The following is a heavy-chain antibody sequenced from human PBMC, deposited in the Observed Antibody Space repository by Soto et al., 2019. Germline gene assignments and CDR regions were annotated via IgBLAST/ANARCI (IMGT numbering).Heavy chain of an antibody. CDR3: ARGRLGWIFDY. Sequence: GGSLRLSCAASGFTFSDFYMSWIRQAPGKGLEWISYISSSGTIIYYTDSVKGRFAISRDNAKNSVYLQMSSLRAEDTAVYYCARGRLGWIFDYWGQGALVTVSS. CDR2: ISSSGTII. CDR1: GFTFSDFY. D-gene: IGHD5-12*01. V-gene: IGHV3-11*01. J-gene: IGHJ4*02.